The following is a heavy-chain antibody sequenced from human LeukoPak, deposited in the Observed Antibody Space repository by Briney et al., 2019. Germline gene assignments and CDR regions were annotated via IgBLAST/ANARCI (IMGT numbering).Heavy chain of an antibody. V-gene: IGHV3-48*03. Sequence: GGSLRLSCAASEFTFSSYEMNWVRQAPGKGLEWVSYISSSGSTMYYADSVKGRFTISRDNAKNSLYLQMNSLRAEDTAVYYCARAGSYYGDYPFFVYWGQGTLVTVSS. CDR1: EFTFSSYE. J-gene: IGHJ4*02. CDR2: ISSSGSTM. D-gene: IGHD4-17*01. CDR3: ARAGSYYGDYPFFVY.